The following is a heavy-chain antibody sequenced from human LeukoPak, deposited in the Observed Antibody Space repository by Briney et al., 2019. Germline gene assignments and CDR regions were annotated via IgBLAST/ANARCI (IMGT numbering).Heavy chain of an antibody. J-gene: IGHJ4*02. CDR3: VRGADMNYNFENSFYFDS. D-gene: IGHD3-3*01. CDR1: GFTMKNFG. V-gene: IGHV3-33*01. Sequence: GTSLRLSCAVSGFTMKNFGMHWVRQAPGKGLEWVAVIWYDGSQRHYMDSVKGRFAISRENSMNTLSLEMNGLRVEDTAVYYCVRGADMNYNFENSFYFDSWGQGALVIVFS. CDR2: IWYDGSQR.